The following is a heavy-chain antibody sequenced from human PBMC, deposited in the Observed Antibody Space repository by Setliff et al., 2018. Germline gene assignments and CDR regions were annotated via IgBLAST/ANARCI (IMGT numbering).Heavy chain of an antibody. CDR2: ISHSGSA. Sequence: PSETLSLTCAVSGYSISSGNYWGWIRQPPGKGLEWIGSISHSGSAYYNPSLKSRVTISLDMSKNQFSLKLSSVTAADTAMYYCARQVSWFDPWGQGTLVTVSS. CDR1: GYSISSGNY. V-gene: IGHV4-38-2*01. J-gene: IGHJ5*02. CDR3: ARQVSWFDP.